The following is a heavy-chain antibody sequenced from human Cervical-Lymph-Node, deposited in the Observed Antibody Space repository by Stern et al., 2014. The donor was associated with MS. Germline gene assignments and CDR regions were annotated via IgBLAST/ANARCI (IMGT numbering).Heavy chain of an antibody. CDR1: GFTFSSYA. Sequence: QVQLVESGGGVVQPGRSLRLSCAASGFTFSSYAMHWVRQAPGKGLDWVAVISYDGSNKYYADSVQGRFTISRDNSNNTLYLQMNSLRGEDTAVYYCARDRNEGSDPFDYWGQGTLVTVSS. CDR3: ARDRNEGSDPFDY. V-gene: IGHV3-30-3*01. J-gene: IGHJ4*02. CDR2: ISYDGSNK.